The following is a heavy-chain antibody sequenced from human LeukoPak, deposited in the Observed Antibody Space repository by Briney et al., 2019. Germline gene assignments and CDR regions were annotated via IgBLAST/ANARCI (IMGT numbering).Heavy chain of an antibody. V-gene: IGHV3-23*01. D-gene: IGHD1-26*01. Sequence: GGALRLSCAASGFRFSSYEMNWVRQAPGKGLEWVSAIRGSGGSTFYADAVKGRVTISRGNSKNTLNLQMNSMRAEDTAVYYCAKSHLVGATFALDIWGQGRMVSVSS. CDR3: AKSHLVGATFALDI. CDR2: IRGSGGST. CDR1: GFRFSSYE. J-gene: IGHJ3*02.